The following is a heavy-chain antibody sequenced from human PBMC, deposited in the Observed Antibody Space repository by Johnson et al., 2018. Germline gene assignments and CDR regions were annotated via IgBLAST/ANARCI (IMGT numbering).Heavy chain of an antibody. CDR1: GGSISSYY. CDR2: IYHSGST. J-gene: IGHJ6*02. Sequence: QVQLQESGPGLVKPSETLSLTCTVSGGSISSYYWSWIRQPPGKGLEWIGYIYHSGSTNYNPSLKSRVTISVDTSQNQFSLKLTSVTAADTALSYCAGRYYYYGMDVWGQGTTVTVSS. CDR3: AGRYYYYGMDV. V-gene: IGHV4-59*01. D-gene: IGHD1-26*01.